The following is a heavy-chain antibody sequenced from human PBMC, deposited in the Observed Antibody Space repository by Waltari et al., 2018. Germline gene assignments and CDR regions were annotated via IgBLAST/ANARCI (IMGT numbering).Heavy chain of an antibody. V-gene: IGHV3-23*01. CDR1: GFHFRCYA. Sequence: EVQLLESGGGLVQPGGSLRLCCAASGFHFRCYAMSGVRQAPWKGLEGGSAISGSGDATYYADSVKGRFTMSRDNSNNRLYLQMNSLRAEDTAIYYCAKDKAAIVYWFDPWGQGTLVTVSS. CDR3: AKDKAAIVYWFDP. J-gene: IGHJ5*02. CDR2: ISGSGDAT. D-gene: IGHD2-2*01.